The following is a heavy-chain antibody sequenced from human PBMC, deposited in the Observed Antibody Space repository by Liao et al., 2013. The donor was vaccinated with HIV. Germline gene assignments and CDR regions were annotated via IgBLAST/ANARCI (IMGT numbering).Heavy chain of an antibody. CDR2: VGRGGRG. V-gene: IGHV4-34*01. Sequence: QVQLEQRETGLVRPSGTLSLTCAISGGSFGDFLWGWIRQSPGQGLEWIGEVGRGGRGNYNPSLKRRVTISVDTSKNQFSLKLSSVTAADTAVYYCARAKIGYSYGLDYWGQGTLVTVSS. J-gene: IGHJ4*02. CDR3: ARAKIGYSYGLDY. D-gene: IGHD5-18*01. CDR1: GGSFGDFL.